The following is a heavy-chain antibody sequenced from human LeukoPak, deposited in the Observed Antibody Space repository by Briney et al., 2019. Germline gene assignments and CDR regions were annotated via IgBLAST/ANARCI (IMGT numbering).Heavy chain of an antibody. CDR2: INDDLSDI. D-gene: IGHD2-2*01. J-gene: IGHJ4*02. CDR3: ARDTFQPGLIDS. V-gene: IGHV3-21*05. CDR1: GLTFNLYA. Sequence: GGSLRLSCAASGLTFNLYAMNWVRQAPGKGLEWVSYINDDLSDIHYAGSVKGRFTISRDNARNTLYLQLSSLRAEDTAGYYCARDTFQPGLIDSWGQGTLVTVSS.